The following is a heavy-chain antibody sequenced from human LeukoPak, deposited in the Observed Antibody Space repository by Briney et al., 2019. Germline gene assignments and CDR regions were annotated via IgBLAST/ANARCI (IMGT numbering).Heavy chain of an antibody. Sequence: GGSPRLSCAASGFTFSSYAMNWVRQAPGKGLEWVSAISGSGGNTYYPDSVKGRFTISRDNSKNTLYLQMDSLRAEDTAVYYCAKPGYCSGGSCSNWFDPWGQGTLVTVSS. CDR1: GFTFSSYA. CDR3: AKPGYCSGGSCSNWFDP. V-gene: IGHV3-23*01. D-gene: IGHD2-15*01. CDR2: ISGSGGNT. J-gene: IGHJ5*02.